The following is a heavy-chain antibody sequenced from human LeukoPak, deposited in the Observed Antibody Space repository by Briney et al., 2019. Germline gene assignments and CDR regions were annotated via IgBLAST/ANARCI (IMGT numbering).Heavy chain of an antibody. CDR2: ISGSGGST. CDR1: GFTFSSYA. D-gene: IGHD6-13*01. V-gene: IGHV3-23*01. CDR3: ARDCPSSSWYVHYYYMDV. J-gene: IGHJ6*03. Sequence: GGSLRLSCAASGFTFSSYAMSWVRQAPGKGLEWVSAISGSGGSTYYADSVKGRFTISRDNAKNSLYLQMNSLRAEDTAVYYCARDCPSSSWYVHYYYMDVRGKGTTVTVSS.